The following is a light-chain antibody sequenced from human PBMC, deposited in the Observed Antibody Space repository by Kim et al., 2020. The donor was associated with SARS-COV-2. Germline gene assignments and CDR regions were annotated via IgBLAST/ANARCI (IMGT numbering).Light chain of an antibody. CDR2: YDS. V-gene: IGLV3-21*04. J-gene: IGLJ2*01. Sequence: ARGKAAGTACGGNNIGTKRVNWYQKKPGQAPVLVIYYDSHRPAGIPERFSGSDSGNTATLTISRVEARDEADYYSQVWDSSSDHGVFGGGTELTVL. CDR1: NIGTKR. CDR3: QVWDSSSDHGV.